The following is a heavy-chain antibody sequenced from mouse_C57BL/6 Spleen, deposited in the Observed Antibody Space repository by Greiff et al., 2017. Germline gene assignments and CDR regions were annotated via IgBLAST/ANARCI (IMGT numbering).Heavy chain of an antibody. CDR2: INPGSGGT. J-gene: IGHJ4*01. CDR3: ARQDNDVGD. CDR1: GYAFTNYL. V-gene: IGHV1-54*01. Sequence: VKLMESGAELVRPGTSVKVSCKASGYAFTNYLIEWVKQRPGQGLEWIGVINPGSGGTNYNEKFKGKATLTADKSSSTAYMQLSSLTSEDSAVYFCARQDNDVGDWGQGTSVTVSS. D-gene: IGHD2-4*01.